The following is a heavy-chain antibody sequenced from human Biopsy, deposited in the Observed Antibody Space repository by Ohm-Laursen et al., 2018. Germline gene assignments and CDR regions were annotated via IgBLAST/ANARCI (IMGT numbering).Heavy chain of an antibody. CDR2: IYPNSGDT. CDR1: TGTFNSYG. V-gene: IGHV1-2*02. D-gene: IGHD3-3*01. Sequence: SSVKVSCKAPTGTFNSYGIIWVRQAPGQGLEWLGSIYPNSGDTDFAQKFQGRVSMTRDTSVSTAYLELSSLRSDDTAIYYCARDLLEWSLPSWGQGTLVTVSS. J-gene: IGHJ4*02. CDR3: ARDLLEWSLPS.